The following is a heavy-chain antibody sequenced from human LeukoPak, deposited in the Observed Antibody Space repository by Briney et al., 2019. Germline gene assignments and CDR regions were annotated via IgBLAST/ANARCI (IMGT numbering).Heavy chain of an antibody. J-gene: IGHJ4*02. D-gene: IGHD6-13*01. CDR2: ISYDGFDK. V-gene: IGHV3-30-3*01. Sequence: GGSLRLSCAASGFTFSSYRMNWVRQAPGKGLEWVAVISYDGFDKYYADSVKGRFTISRDNSRNTLYLQMNSLRAEDTAVYYCARDLEAANTYYFDYWGQGTMVTVSS. CDR1: GFTFSSYR. CDR3: ARDLEAANTYYFDY.